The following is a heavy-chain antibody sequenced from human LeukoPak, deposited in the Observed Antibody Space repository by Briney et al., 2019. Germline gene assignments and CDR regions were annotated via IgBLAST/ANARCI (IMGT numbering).Heavy chain of an antibody. J-gene: IGHJ5*02. CDR1: GFTFSSYG. D-gene: IGHD1-1*01. Sequence: GGSLRLSCAASGFTFSSYGMSWVRQAPGKGLEWVSAISGSGGSTYYADSVKGRFTISRDNSKNTLYLQMNSLRVEDTAVYYCARDNSIADRGWWFDPWGQGTLVTVSS. V-gene: IGHV3-23*01. CDR3: ARDNSIADRGWWFDP. CDR2: ISGSGGST.